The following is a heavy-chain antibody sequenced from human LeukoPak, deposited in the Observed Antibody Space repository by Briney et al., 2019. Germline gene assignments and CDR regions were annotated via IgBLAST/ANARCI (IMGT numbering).Heavy chain of an antibody. J-gene: IGHJ4*02. CDR1: GFTFDDYA. V-gene: IGHV3-9*01. Sequence: GGSLRLSCAASGFTFDDYAKHWVRQAPGKGLEWVSGISWNSGSIGYADSVKGRFTISRDNAKNSLYLQMNSLRAEDTALYYCAKDYGSGSYYQNFDYWGQGTLVTVSS. CDR2: ISWNSGSI. D-gene: IGHD3-10*01. CDR3: AKDYGSGSYYQNFDY.